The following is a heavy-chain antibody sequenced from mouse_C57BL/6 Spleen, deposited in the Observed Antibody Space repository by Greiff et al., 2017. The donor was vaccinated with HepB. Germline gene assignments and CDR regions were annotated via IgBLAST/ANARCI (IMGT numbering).Heavy chain of an antibody. CDR2: IDPSDSET. CDR3: ARWSYGNSGYFDV. D-gene: IGHD2-1*01. V-gene: IGHV1-52*01. J-gene: IGHJ1*03. Sequence: QVQLQQPGAELVRPGSSVKLSCKASGYTFTSYWMHWVKQRPIQGLEWIGNIDPSDSETHYNQKFKDKATLTVDKSSSTAYMQLSSLTSEDSAVYYCARWSYGNSGYFDVWGTGTTVTVSS. CDR1: GYTFTSYW.